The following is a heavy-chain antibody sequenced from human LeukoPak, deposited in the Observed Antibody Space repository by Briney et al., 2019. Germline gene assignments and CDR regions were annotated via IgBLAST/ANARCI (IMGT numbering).Heavy chain of an antibody. CDR3: ARDEVSADYYGMDV. CDR2: ISGSGGST. Sequence: GGSLRLSCAASGFTFSSYAMSWVRQAPGKGLEWVSAISGSGGSTYYADSVKGRFTISRDNSKNTLYLQMNSLRAEDTAVYYCARDEVSADYYGMDVWGQGTTVTVSS. CDR1: GFTFSSYA. V-gene: IGHV3-23*01. J-gene: IGHJ6*02. D-gene: IGHD1-14*01.